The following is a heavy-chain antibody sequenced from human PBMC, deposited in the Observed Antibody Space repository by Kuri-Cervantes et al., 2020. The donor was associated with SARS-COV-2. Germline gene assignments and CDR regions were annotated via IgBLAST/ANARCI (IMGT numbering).Heavy chain of an antibody. CDR3: ARDGRNFDP. V-gene: IGHV4-39*07. CDR1: GGSISSSSYY. D-gene: IGHD1-14*01. CDR2: IYYSGST. Sequence: GSLRLSCTVSGGSISSSSYYWGWIRQPPGKGLEWIGSIYYSGSTYYNPSLKSRVTISVDTSKNQFSLKLSSVTAADTALYYCARDGRNFDPWGQGTLVTVSS. J-gene: IGHJ5*02.